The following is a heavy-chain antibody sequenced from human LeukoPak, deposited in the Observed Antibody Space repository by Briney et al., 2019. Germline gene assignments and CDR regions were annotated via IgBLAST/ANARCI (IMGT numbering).Heavy chain of an antibody. CDR3: AKDSHCSGGSCIDY. Sequence: TGGSLRLSCAASGFTFSSYAMHWVRQAPGKGLEWVAVISYDGSNKYYADSVKGRFTISRDNSKNTLYLQMNSLRAEDTAVYYCAKDSHCSGGSCIDYWGQGTLVTVSS. J-gene: IGHJ4*01. V-gene: IGHV3-30-3*01. CDR2: ISYDGSNK. D-gene: IGHD2-15*01. CDR1: GFTFSSYA.